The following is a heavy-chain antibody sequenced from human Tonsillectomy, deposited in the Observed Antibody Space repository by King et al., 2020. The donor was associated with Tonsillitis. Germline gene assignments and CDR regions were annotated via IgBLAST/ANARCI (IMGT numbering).Heavy chain of an antibody. D-gene: IGHD1-26*01. CDR3: ARGVRKWEVLNYFDY. V-gene: IGHV4-38-2*02. CDR2: IFHSGST. J-gene: IGHJ4*02. Sequence: QVQLQESGPGLVKPSETLSLTCTVSGYSISSDYYWGWIRQPPGKGLEWIGSIFHSGSTYYNPSLKSRVTISVDTSKNQFSLKLSSVTAADTAVYYCARGVRKWEVLNYFDYWGQGTLVPVSS. CDR1: GYSISSDYY.